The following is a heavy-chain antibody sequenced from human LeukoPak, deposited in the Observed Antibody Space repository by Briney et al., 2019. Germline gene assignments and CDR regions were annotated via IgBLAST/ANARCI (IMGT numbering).Heavy chain of an antibody. CDR1: GYYISSGYY. CDR2: IFQRGYS. V-gene: IGHV4-38-2*01. Sequence: PSETLSLTCAVSGYYISSGYYWGWIRQPPGKGPQWIGSIFQRGYSYYNPSLQSRVTISVDTSRNQFSLKLSSVTAADTAVYYCAGDKETTGNGRPNWFDPWGQGTLVTVSS. J-gene: IGHJ5*02. CDR3: AGDKETTGNGRPNWFDP. D-gene: IGHD1-1*01.